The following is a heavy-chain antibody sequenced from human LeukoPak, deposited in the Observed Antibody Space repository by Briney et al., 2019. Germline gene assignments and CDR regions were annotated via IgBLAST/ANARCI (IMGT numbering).Heavy chain of an antibody. J-gene: IGHJ2*01. CDR2: ISGSGGST. D-gene: IGHD2-21*02. V-gene: IGHV3-23*01. Sequence: SLRLSCAASGFTFSSYAMSWVRQAPGKGLEWVSAISGSGGSTYYADSVKGRFTISRDNSKNTLYLQMNSLRAEDTAVYYCARELGAYCGGDCYSGYFDLWGRGTLVTVSS. CDR3: ARELGAYCGGDCYSGYFDL. CDR1: GFTFSSYA.